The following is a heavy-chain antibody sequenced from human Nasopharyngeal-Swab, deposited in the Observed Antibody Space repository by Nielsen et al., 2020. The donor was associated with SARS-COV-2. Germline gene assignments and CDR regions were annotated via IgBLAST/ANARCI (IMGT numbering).Heavy chain of an antibody. Sequence: GGSLRLSCAASGFTFSSYSMSWVRQVPGKGLEWVSYISSSSSPIYYADSVKGRFTISRDNARNSLFLQMNSLRAEDTAVYYCARTSSQYCSGGSCYFPLDYWGQGTLVTVSS. CDR1: GFTFSSYS. V-gene: IGHV3-48*04. CDR3: ARTSSQYCSGGSCYFPLDY. D-gene: IGHD2-15*01. CDR2: ISSSSSPI. J-gene: IGHJ4*02.